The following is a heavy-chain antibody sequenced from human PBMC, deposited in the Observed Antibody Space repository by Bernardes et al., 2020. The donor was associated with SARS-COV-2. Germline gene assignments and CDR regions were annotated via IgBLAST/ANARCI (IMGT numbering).Heavy chain of an antibody. CDR3: AKDLRGTSLKIGDY. V-gene: IGHV3-23*01. Sequence: GGSLRLSCAASGFTFSSYAMSWVRQAPGKGLEWVSAISGSGGSTYYADSVKGRFTISRDNSKNTLYLQMNSLRAEDTAVYYCAKDLRGTSLKIGDYWGQGTLVTVSS. CDR1: GFTFSSYA. J-gene: IGHJ4*02. CDR2: ISGSGGST. D-gene: IGHD2-2*01.